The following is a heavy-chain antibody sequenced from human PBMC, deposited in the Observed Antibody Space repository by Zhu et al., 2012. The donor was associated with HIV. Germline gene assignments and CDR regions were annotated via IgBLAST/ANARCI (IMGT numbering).Heavy chain of an antibody. J-gene: IGHJ6*03. CDR2: INWNGGST. CDR3: ARGGLWFGEPKGGDYYYYYMDV. D-gene: IGHD3-10*01. V-gene: IGHV3-20*04. CDR1: GFTFDDYG. Sequence: EVQLVESGGGVVRPGGSLRLSCAASGFTFDDYGMSWVRQAPGKGLEWVSGINWNGGSTGYADSVKGRFTISRDNAKNSLYLQMNSLRAEDTALYYCARGGLWFGEPKGGDYYYYYMDVWGKGTTVTVSS.